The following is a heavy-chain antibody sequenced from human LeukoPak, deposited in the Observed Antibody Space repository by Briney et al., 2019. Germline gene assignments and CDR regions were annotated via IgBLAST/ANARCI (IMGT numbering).Heavy chain of an antibody. Sequence: GASVKVSCKASGYTFTGYYMHWVRQAPGQGLEWMGWFNPNSGGTNYAQKFQGRVTMTRDTSISTAYMELSRLRSNDTAVYYCARDGDVYDSSGCQDYWGQGTLVTVSS. J-gene: IGHJ4*02. CDR2: FNPNSGGT. CDR3: ARDGDVYDSSGCQDY. CDR1: GYTFTGYY. D-gene: IGHD3-22*01. V-gene: IGHV1-2*02.